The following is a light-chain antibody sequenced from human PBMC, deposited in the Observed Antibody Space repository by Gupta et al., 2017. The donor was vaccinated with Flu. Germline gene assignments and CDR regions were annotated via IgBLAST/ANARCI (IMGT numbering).Light chain of an antibody. CDR1: SSDVGSYNY. Sequence: QSALTQPASVSGSPGQSITISCTGTSSDVGSYNYVSWYQLHPGKAPKFMIYEVSNRPSGVSNRFSGSKSGNTASLTISGLQAEDEGDYYCSSYRGSTTLHYVFGTGTKVTVL. J-gene: IGLJ1*01. CDR2: EVS. V-gene: IGLV2-14*01. CDR3: SSYRGSTTLHYV.